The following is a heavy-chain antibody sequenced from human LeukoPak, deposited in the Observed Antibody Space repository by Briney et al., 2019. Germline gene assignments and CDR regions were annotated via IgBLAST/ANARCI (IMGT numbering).Heavy chain of an antibody. V-gene: IGHV4-34*01. CDR2: INHSGST. CDR3: ASEYSSSSFDY. D-gene: IGHD6-6*01. J-gene: IGHJ4*02. Sequence: PSETLSLTCAVYGGSFSGYYWSWIRQPPGKGLEWIGEINHSGSTNYNPSLMSRVTISVDTSKNQFSLKLSSVTAADTAVYYCASEYSSSSFDYWGQGTLVTVSS. CDR1: GGSFSGYY.